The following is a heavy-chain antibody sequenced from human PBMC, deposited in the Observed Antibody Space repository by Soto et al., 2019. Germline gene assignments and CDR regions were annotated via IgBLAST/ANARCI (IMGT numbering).Heavy chain of an antibody. J-gene: IGHJ6*02. CDR1: GFTFSSYG. V-gene: IGHV3-30*03. CDR3: ARAVVGVIDV. D-gene: IGHD2-15*01. CDR2: ISYDGSNK. Sequence: QVQLVESGGGVVQPGRSLRLSCAASGFTFSSYGMHWVRQAPGKGLEWVAVISYDGSNKYYADSVKGRFTISRDNSKNTLYLQMNSLRAEDTAVYYCARAVVGVIDVWGQGTPVTVSS.